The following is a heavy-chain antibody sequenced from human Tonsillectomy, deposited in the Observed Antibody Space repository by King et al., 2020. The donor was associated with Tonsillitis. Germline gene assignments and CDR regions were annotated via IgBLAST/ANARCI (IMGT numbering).Heavy chain of an antibody. D-gene: IGHD1-1*01. CDR1: GGSISSSSYY. J-gene: IGHJ3*02. V-gene: IGHV4-39*01. CDR2: MYYSGST. Sequence: QLQESVPGLVKPSETLSLTCTVSGGSISSSSYYWGWISQPPGKGLEWIVSMYYSGSTYYNSSLKSRVTISVDTSKNQFSLKLSSVTAADTAVYYCASIYNSGYYAFDIWGQGTMVTVSS. CDR3: ASIYNSGYYAFDI.